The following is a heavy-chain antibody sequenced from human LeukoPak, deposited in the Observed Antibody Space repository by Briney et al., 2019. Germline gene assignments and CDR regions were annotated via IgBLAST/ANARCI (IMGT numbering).Heavy chain of an antibody. J-gene: IGHJ4*02. D-gene: IGHD2-21*02. CDR1: GGSIDIYY. CDR3: ARDGCGGGDCYFDY. CDR2: IYTTGST. Sequence: PSETLSLTCTVSGGSIDIYYWSWIRQPAGKGLEWIGHIYTTGSTSYNPSLKSRVTMSVDPPKNQFSLKLTSVTAADTAVYYCARDGCGGGDCYFDYWGQGTLVTVSS. V-gene: IGHV4-4*07.